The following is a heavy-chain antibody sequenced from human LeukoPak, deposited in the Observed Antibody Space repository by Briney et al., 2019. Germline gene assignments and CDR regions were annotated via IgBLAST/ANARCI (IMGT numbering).Heavy chain of an antibody. Sequence: GASVKVSCKTSGYTFTGYYIHWVRQAPGQGLEWMGRINPNSGGTNYAQKFQGRVTTTRDTPISTVYMELSRLRSDDTAVYYCAREAGTFGGVIVKRVWFDPWGQGTLVTVSS. V-gene: IGHV1-2*06. CDR2: INPNSGGT. CDR3: AREAGTFGGVIVKRVWFDP. J-gene: IGHJ5*02. D-gene: IGHD3-16*02. CDR1: GYTFTGYY.